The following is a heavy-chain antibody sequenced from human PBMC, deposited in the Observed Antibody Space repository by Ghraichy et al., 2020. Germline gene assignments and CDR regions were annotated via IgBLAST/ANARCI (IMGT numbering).Heavy chain of an antibody. V-gene: IGHV3-7*01. CDR1: GFTFSNYW. CDR2: IKEDGSEK. J-gene: IGHJ4*02. Sequence: GGSLRLSCAASGFTFSNYWMSWVSQTPGKGLEWVANIKEDGSEKYYGDSVKGRFTIFRDNAKNSLYLQMNSLRAEDTAVYYCARFRPFDYWGQGTLVTVSP. CDR3: ARFRPFDY.